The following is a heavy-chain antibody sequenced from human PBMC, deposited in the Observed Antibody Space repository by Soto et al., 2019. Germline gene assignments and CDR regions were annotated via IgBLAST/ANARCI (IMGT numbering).Heavy chain of an antibody. CDR1: GFTFSSYG. Sequence: QVQLVESGGGVVQPGRSLRLSCAASGFTFSSYGMHWVRQAPGKGLEWVAVISNNGNNKYNADSVKGRFTISRDNSKNTLDLQMNRLRAEDTAGYYCAKDSGRGSSDYYFDFWGQGTLVTVSS. V-gene: IGHV3-30*18. CDR3: AKDSGRGSSDYYFDF. CDR2: ISNNGNNK. D-gene: IGHD3-10*01. J-gene: IGHJ4*02.